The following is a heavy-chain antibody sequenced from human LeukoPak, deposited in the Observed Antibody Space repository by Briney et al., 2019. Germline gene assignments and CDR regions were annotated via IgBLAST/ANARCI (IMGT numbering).Heavy chain of an antibody. CDR1: GFTFSSYA. CDR2: ISYDGSNK. CDR3: ARGPRGSSTP. Sequence: GGSLRLSCAASGFTFSSYAMHWVRQAPGKGLEWVAVISYDGSNKYYADSVKGRFTISRDNSKNTLYLQMNSLRAEDTAVYYCARGPRGSSTPWGQGTLVTVSS. D-gene: IGHD6-6*01. V-gene: IGHV3-30-3*01. J-gene: IGHJ4*02.